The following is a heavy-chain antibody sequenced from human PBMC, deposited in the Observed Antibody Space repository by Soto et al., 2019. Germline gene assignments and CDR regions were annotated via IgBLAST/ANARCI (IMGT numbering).Heavy chain of an antibody. CDR1: GDTFTTYD. CDR3: ARGRASGSYYLLDY. D-gene: IGHD3-10*01. CDR2: INPNSGNI. Sequence: ASVKVSCKASGDTFTTYDINWVRQATGHGLEWMGWINPNSGNIGYAQRFQGRVTMTRDTAIRTAYMEVSSLRSDDTAVYYCARGRASGSYYLLDYWGQGTLVTVSS. J-gene: IGHJ4*02. V-gene: IGHV1-8*01.